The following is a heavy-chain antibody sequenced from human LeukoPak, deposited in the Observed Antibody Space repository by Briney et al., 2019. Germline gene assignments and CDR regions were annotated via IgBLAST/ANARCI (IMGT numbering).Heavy chain of an antibody. CDR2: ISAYNGNT. CDR1: GYTFTSYG. D-gene: IGHD3-22*01. V-gene: IGHV1-18*01. Sequence: ASVKVSCKASGYTFTSYGISWVRQAPGQGPEWMGWISAYNGNTNYAQKLQGRVTMTTDTSTSTAYMELRSLRSDDTAVYYCARARNYYDSSGYYPSPDYWGQGTLVTVSS. CDR3: ARARNYYDSSGYYPSPDY. J-gene: IGHJ4*02.